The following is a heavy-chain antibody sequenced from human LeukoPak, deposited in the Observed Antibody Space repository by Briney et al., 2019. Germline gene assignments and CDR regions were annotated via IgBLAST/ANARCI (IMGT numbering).Heavy chain of an antibody. CDR2: IYYSGST. D-gene: IGHD6-13*01. Sequence: PSETLSLTCTVSGGSISSYYWSWIRQPPGKGLEWIGYIYYSGSTNYNPSLKSRVTISVDTSKNQFSLKLSSVTAADTAVYYCARSTGIAAAAFGIWGQGTLATVSS. CDR3: ARSTGIAAAAFGI. CDR1: GGSISSYY. J-gene: IGHJ4*02. V-gene: IGHV4-59*01.